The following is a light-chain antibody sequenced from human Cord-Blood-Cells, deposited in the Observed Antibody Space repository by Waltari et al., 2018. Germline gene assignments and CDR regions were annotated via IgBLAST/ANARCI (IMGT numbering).Light chain of an antibody. Sequence: QSDLTQPRSVSGSPGQSVTISCTGTSSAVGGYTYVSWYQQHPGKAPKLVIYDVSKRPSGVPDRFSGSKSGNTASLTISGLQAEDEADYYCCSYAGSYVFGTGTKVTVL. CDR3: CSYAGSYV. CDR2: DVS. J-gene: IGLJ1*01. V-gene: IGLV2-11*01. CDR1: SSAVGGYTY.